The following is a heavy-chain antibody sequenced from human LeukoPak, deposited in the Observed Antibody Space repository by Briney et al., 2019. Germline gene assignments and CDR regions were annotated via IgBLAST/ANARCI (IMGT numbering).Heavy chain of an antibody. J-gene: IGHJ4*02. D-gene: IGHD2-2*02. CDR1: GFTFSSYA. CDR2: ISGSGGST. CDR3: AKDFMGYCSSTSCYSWVFDY. Sequence: PGGSLRLSCAASGFTFSSYAMSWVRQAPGKGLEWVSAISGSGGSTYYADFVKGRFTISRDNSKNTLYLQMNSLRAEDTAVYYCAKDFMGYCSSTSCYSWVFDYWGQGTLVTVSS. V-gene: IGHV3-23*01.